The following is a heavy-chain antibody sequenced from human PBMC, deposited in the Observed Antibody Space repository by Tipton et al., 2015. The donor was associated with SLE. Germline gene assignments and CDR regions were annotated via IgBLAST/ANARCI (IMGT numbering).Heavy chain of an antibody. CDR2: IGTAGDT. V-gene: IGHV3-13*01. CDR1: GFTFSSYD. Sequence: SLRLSCAASGFTFSSYDIHWVRQATGKGLEWVSAIGTAGDTYYPGSVKGRFTISRENAKNSLYLQMNSLRAGDTAVYYCARGIGDYGWGFDYWGQGTLVTVSS. J-gene: IGHJ4*02. D-gene: IGHD4-17*01. CDR3: ARGIGDYGWGFDY.